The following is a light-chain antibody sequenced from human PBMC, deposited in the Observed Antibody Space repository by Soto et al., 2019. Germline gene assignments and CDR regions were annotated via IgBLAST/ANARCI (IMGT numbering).Light chain of an antibody. CDR1: QSVSNNY. V-gene: IGKV3-11*01. CDR3: QQRNNWPPVT. CDR2: GAS. Sequence: EIVLTQSPGTLSLSPGERATLSCRASQSVSNNYLAWYQQKPGQAPRLLIYGASNRATGIPARFSGSGSGTDFTLTISSLEPEDFAVYYCQQRNNWPPVTFGGGTKVDI. J-gene: IGKJ4*01.